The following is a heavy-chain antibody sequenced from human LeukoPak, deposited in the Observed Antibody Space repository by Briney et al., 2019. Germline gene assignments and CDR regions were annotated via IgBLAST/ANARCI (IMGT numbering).Heavy chain of an antibody. D-gene: IGHD4-17*01. V-gene: IGHV1-69*13. CDR3: AIFQGTYGDNENDY. Sequence: SVTVSFKASGGTFRSYAITWVRQAPGKGLEWMGGIIPMINTPKYAQKFQGRVSITADESTSTGYMEVSSLRSEDTAVYYCAIFQGTYGDNENDYWGQGTLVTVSS. CDR1: GGTFRSYA. CDR2: IIPMINTP. J-gene: IGHJ4*02.